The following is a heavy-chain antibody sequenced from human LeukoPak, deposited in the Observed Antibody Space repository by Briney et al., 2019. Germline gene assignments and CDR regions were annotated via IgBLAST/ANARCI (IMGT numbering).Heavy chain of an antibody. Sequence: SETLSLTCTVSGGSISSYFWSWIRQPPGKELEWIGYIYSSGSTSYNPSLKSRVTISVDTSKNQFSLKLTSVTAADTAVYYCARGGSRVSDFWGQGTLVTVSS. CDR3: ARGGSRVSDF. CDR1: GGSISSYF. V-gene: IGHV4-4*09. J-gene: IGHJ4*02. D-gene: IGHD2-2*01. CDR2: IYSSGST.